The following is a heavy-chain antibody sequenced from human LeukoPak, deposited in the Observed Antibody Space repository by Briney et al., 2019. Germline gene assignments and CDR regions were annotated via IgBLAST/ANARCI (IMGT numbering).Heavy chain of an antibody. D-gene: IGHD4/OR15-4a*01. J-gene: IGHJ6*02. CDR2: IYYSGIT. Sequence: PSETLSLTCTVSGGSISHYYWSWIRQPPGKGLEWIGYIYYSGITNYNPSLKSRVTISVDTSKNQFSLKLNSVTAADTAVYYCAREDPQTKVPEGMDVWGQGTTVTVSS. CDR1: GGSISHYY. V-gene: IGHV4-59*01. CDR3: AREDPQTKVPEGMDV.